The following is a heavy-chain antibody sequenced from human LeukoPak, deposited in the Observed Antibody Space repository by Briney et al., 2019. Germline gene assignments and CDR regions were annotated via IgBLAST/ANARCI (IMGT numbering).Heavy chain of an antibody. CDR1: GGSFSGYY. J-gene: IGHJ6*02. V-gene: IGHV4-34*01. CDR3: ARCGKRPYYGSGMFHSVMGV. CDR2: INHSGST. Sequence: SETLSLTCDVYGGSFSGYYWSWIRQPPGKGLEWNGEINHSGSTNYNPSLKSRVTISVDTAKNQFSLKLSSVTAADTAVYYCARCGKRPYYGSGMFHSVMGVWGQGTTVTVSS. D-gene: IGHD3-10*01.